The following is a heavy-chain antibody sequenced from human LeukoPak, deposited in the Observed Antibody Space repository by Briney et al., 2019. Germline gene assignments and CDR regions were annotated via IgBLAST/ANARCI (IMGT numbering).Heavy chain of an antibody. D-gene: IGHD2-21*02. J-gene: IGHJ4*02. CDR2: ISASGGST. V-gene: IGHV3-23*01. CDR3: AKSRVGGDCYFDY. Sequence: AGGSLRLSCAASGFTFSSYGMSWVRQAPGKGLEWVSAISASGGSTYYADSVKGRFTISRDNSKNTLYLQMNSLRAEDTAVYYCAKSRVGGDCYFDYWGQGTLVTVSS. CDR1: GFTFSSYG.